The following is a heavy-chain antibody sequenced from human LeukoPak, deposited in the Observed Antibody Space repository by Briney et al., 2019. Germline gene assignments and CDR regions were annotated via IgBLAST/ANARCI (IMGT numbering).Heavy chain of an antibody. V-gene: IGHV3-74*01. Sequence: GGSLRLSCAASGFTFSSYWMHWVRQAPGKGLVWVSRINSDGSSTSYADSVKGRFTISRDNAKNTLYLQMNSLRAEDTAVYYCARVEDKLGATTVAYYYYYYMDVWGKGTTVTVSS. CDR2: INSDGSST. D-gene: IGHD4-23*01. CDR3: ARVEDKLGATTVAYYYYYYMDV. CDR1: GFTFSSYW. J-gene: IGHJ6*03.